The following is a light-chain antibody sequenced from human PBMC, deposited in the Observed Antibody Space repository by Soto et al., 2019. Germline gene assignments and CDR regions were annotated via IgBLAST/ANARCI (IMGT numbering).Light chain of an antibody. CDR3: SSYASSSTGV. CDR2: EVS. V-gene: IGLV2-14*01. CDR1: SSDVGGYNY. Sequence: QSVLTQPASVSGSPGQSITISCTGTSSDVGGYNYVSWYQQHPGKAPKLMIYEVSNRPSGVSDRFSGSKSGNTASLTISGLQAEAEADYYCSSYASSSTGVFGTGTKLTVL. J-gene: IGLJ1*01.